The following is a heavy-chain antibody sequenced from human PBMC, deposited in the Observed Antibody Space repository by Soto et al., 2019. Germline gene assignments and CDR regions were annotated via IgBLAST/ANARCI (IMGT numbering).Heavy chain of an antibody. CDR3: ANHQKLPYGDVYYYYPMDV. D-gene: IGHD4-17*01. Sequence: QVQLVQSGAEVKKPGSSVKVSCKASGVSFSSYAISWVRQAPGQGLEWMGGIIPVFGATRYAQNFQGRVTITADESTSTAYMELSSLRSEDTAVYYCANHQKLPYGDVYYYYPMDVWGRGTTVTVSS. V-gene: IGHV1-69*01. CDR1: GVSFSSYA. CDR2: IIPVFGAT. J-gene: IGHJ6*02.